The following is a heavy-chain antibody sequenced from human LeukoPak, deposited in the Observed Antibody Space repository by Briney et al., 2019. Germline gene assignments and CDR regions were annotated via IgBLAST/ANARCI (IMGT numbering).Heavy chain of an antibody. CDR3: ARDLSVTGTYWFDP. D-gene: IGHD6-19*01. CDR1: GFTFSNYS. J-gene: IGHJ5*02. Sequence: GGSLRLSCAASGFTFSNYSMNWVRQAPGKGLEWVSSISSSSTYIYYADSVKGRFTISRDNAKNSLSLQTNSLRAEDTAVYYCARDLSVTGTYWFDPWGQGTLVTVSS. CDR2: ISSSSTYI. V-gene: IGHV3-21*01.